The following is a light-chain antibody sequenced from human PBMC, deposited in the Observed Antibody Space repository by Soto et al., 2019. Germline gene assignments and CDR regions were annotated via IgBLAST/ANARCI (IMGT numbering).Light chain of an antibody. CDR3: QQYNSYSG. CDR2: KAS. V-gene: IGKV1-5*03. Sequence: DIQMTQSPSTLSASVGDRVTITCRASQSISSWLAWYQQKPGKAPKLLIYKASSLESGVPSRFSGSGSGTEFTLTISRLQPDDFATYYCQQYNSYSGFGGGTKVEIK. J-gene: IGKJ4*02. CDR1: QSISSW.